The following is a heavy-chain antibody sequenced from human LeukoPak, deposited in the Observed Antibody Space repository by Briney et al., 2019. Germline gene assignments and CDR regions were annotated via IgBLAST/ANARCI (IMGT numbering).Heavy chain of an antibody. D-gene: IGHD2/OR15-2a*01. Sequence: GGSLRLSCAASGFTFSSYAMHWVRQAPGKGLEWVALIWYDGSNKYYTDSVKGRLTISRDNSKNTLYLQMNGLRAEDTAIYYCARDGPRGNSQFDYWGQGTLVTVSS. V-gene: IGHV3-33*08. CDR3: ARDGPRGNSQFDY. CDR1: GFTFSSYA. CDR2: IWYDGSNK. J-gene: IGHJ4*02.